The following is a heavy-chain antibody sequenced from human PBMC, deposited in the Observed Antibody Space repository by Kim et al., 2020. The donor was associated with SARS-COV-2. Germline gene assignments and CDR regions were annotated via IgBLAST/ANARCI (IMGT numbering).Heavy chain of an antibody. J-gene: IGHJ6*02. CDR1: GFTVSSNY. CDR3: ARAGFLEWPDYYGMDV. D-gene: IGHD3-3*01. V-gene: IGHV3-66*01. CDR2: IYSGGST. Sequence: GGSLRLSCAASGFTVSSNYMSWVRQAPGKGLEWVSVIYSGGSTYYADSVKGRFTISRDNSKNTLYLQMNSLRAEDTAVYYCARAGFLEWPDYYGMDVWGQGTTVTVSS.